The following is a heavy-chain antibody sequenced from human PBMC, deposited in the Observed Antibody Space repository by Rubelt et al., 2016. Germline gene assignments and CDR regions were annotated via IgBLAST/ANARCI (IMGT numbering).Heavy chain of an antibody. V-gene: IGHV1-2*04. CDR3: ARGEYSRLVRYYYGMDV. Sequence: QVQLVQSGAEVKKPGASVTVSYKASGYTFTGYYLHLLRQAPGQGLEWMGWINPHSGDTNYAQTFQGWVTMTRDTSIRTAYLELSRLTSDDTSVYYCARGEYSRLVRYYYGMDVWGQGTTVTVSS. CDR1: GYTFTGYY. J-gene: IGHJ6*02. CDR2: INPHSGDT. D-gene: IGHD6-6*01.